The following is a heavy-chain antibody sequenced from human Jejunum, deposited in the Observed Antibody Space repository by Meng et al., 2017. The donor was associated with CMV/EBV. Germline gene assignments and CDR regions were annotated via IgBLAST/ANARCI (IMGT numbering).Heavy chain of an antibody. D-gene: IGHD4-17*01. CDR1: GFTFTSYS. J-gene: IGHJ5*02. CDR2: ISSTSTYI. CDR3: ARAVDYGDPNWFDA. V-gene: IGHV3-21*01. Sequence: GFTFTSYSFNWVRQAPGKGLEWLSYISSTSTYIYHADSVKGRFTISRDNVKNSVYLQMNSLRAEDTAVYYCARAVDYGDPNWFDAWGQGNLVTVSS.